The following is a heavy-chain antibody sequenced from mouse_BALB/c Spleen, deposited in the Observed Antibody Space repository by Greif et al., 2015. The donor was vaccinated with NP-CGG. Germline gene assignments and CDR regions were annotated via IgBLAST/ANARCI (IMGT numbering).Heavy chain of an antibody. V-gene: IGHV14-3*02. CDR2: IDPANGNT. J-gene: IGHJ1*01. D-gene: IGHD1-1*01. CDR1: GFNIKDTY. CDR3: ARSGYYGSSYWYFDV. Sequence: EVKLVESGAELVKPGASVKLSCTASGFNIKDTYMHWVKQRPEQGLEWIGRIDPANGNTKYDPKFQGKATITADTSSNTAYLQPSSLTSEDTAVYYCARSGYYGSSYWYFDVWGAGTTVTVSS.